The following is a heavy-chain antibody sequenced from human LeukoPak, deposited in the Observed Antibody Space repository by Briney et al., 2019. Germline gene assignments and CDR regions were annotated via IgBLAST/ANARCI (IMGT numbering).Heavy chain of an antibody. CDR1: GYTFTGYY. D-gene: IGHD6-13*01. Sequence: ASVKVSCKASGYTFTGYYMHWVRQAPGQGLEWMGWINPNSGGTNYAQKFQGRVTMTRDTSISTAYMELSRLRSDDTAVYYCAREALGGIAAAHRYFDYWGQGTLVTVSS. J-gene: IGHJ4*02. V-gene: IGHV1-2*02. CDR2: INPNSGGT. CDR3: AREALGGIAAAHRYFDY.